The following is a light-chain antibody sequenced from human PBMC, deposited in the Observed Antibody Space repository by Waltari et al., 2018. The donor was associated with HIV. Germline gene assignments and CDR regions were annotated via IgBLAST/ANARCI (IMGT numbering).Light chain of an antibody. CDR1: KSNIGAGYA. Sequence: QSVLTQPPSLSGAPGQRVTISCTGSKSNIGAGYAVHWYQQVPGTAPKFLIYGNNNRPSGVPERFSGAKSDTSASLAITGLQAEDEADYYCQSWDDSLSGYVFGTGSKVTVL. CDR3: QSWDDSLSGYV. J-gene: IGLJ1*01. CDR2: GNN. V-gene: IGLV1-40*01.